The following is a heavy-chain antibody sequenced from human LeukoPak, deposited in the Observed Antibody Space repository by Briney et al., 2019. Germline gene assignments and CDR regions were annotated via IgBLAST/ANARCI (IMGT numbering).Heavy chain of an antibody. CDR3: AREISGYDDYYFDY. Sequence: PGRSLRLSCAAYGFTFSSYDMHWVRQAPGKGLEWVAVISYDGSNKYYADSVKGRFTISRDNSKNTLYLQMNSLRAEDTAVYYCAREISGYDDYYFDYWGQGTLVTVSS. D-gene: IGHD5-12*01. V-gene: IGHV3-30*04. CDR2: ISYDGSNK. CDR1: GFTFSSYD. J-gene: IGHJ4*02.